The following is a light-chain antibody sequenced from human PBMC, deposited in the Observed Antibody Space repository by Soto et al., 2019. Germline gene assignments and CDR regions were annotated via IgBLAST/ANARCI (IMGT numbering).Light chain of an antibody. CDR3: TSYARNSNVV. CDR1: SSDVGGSDF. Sequence: QSALTQPPSASGSPGQSVTISCTGTSSDVGGSDFVSWYQQHPGKAPKLMIYEVTKRPSGVPDRFSGSKSGNTASLTVSGRQADDEADYFYTSYARNSNVVVGGGTKLTVL. J-gene: IGLJ2*01. CDR2: EVT. V-gene: IGLV2-8*01.